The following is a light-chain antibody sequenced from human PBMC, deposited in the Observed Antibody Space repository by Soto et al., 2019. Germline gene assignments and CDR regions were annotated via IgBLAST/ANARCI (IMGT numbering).Light chain of an antibody. V-gene: IGLV2-23*02. Sequence: QSVRTQPASVSGSPGQSITISCTETSSDVGSYNLVSWYQQHPGKAPKLMIYEVSKRPSGVSNRFSGSKSGNTASLTISGLQAEDEADYYCCSYAGSSTYVFGTGTKVTVL. CDR1: SSDVGSYNL. CDR2: EVS. CDR3: CSYAGSSTYV. J-gene: IGLJ1*01.